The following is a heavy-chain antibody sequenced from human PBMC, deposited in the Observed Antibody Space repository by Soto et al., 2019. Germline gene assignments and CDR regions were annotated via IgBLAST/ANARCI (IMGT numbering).Heavy chain of an antibody. CDR2: ISSDGDIT. Sequence: GGSLRLSCSASGFTFSEYSMHWVRQAPGKGLQYVSTISSDGDITYYADSVKGRFTISRDNSKNTLYLQMNSLRPEDTAVYYCVKVSTFYDILTGYYSTNFFEPWGQGTLVTVS. D-gene: IGHD3-9*01. CDR1: GFTFSEYS. V-gene: IGHV3-64D*06. J-gene: IGHJ5*02. CDR3: VKVSTFYDILTGYYSTNFFEP.